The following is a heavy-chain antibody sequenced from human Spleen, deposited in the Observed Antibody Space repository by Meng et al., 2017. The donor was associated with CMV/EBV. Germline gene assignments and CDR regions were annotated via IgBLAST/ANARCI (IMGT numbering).Heavy chain of an antibody. CDR3: AKRDEWLDF. CDR1: GFTFSSYA. J-gene: IGHJ5*01. V-gene: IGHV3-23*03. CDR2: MYSGGAR. Sequence: GGSLRLSCAASGFTFSSYAMTWVRQAPGKGLEWVSVMYSGGARFYADSVKGRFTISRDNSNNTLYLQMNSLRVEDTAVYYCAKRDEWLDFWGQGTLVTVSS.